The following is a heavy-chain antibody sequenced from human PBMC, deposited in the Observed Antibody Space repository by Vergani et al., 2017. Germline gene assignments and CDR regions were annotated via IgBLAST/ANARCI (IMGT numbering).Heavy chain of an antibody. CDR2: IYPVDSEV. V-gene: IGHV5-51*01. CDR1: GYSFTSYS. CDR3: ASGGHGSENGGALQL. J-gene: IGHJ3*01. Sequence: EVQLVQSGAEVKKPGESLKISCKGSGYSFTSYSIGWVRQRTGRGLEWMGIIYPVDSEVKSNPTFRGQVIFSVDTSVNTAYLQWRSLQASDTATYFCASGGHGSENGGALQLWGQGTNITVSS. D-gene: IGHD3-10*01.